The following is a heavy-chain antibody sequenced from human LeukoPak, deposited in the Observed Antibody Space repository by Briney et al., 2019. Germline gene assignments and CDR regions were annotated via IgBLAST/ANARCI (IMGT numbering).Heavy chain of an antibody. CDR2: ISSSGSTI. CDR1: GFTFSSYE. J-gene: IGHJ3*02. V-gene: IGHV3-48*03. Sequence: TGGSLRLSCAASGFTFSSYEMNWVRQAPGKGLEWVSYISSSGSTIYYADSVKGRFTISRDNAKNSLYLQMNSLRAEDTAVYYCPRDRSGYSSSRTAFDIWGQGTMVTVSS. CDR3: PRDRSGYSSSRTAFDI. D-gene: IGHD6-13*01.